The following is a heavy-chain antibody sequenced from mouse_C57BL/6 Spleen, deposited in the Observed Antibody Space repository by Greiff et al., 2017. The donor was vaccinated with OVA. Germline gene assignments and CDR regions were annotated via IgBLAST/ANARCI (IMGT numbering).Heavy chain of an antibody. CDR3: ARGNYYGSSLYWYFDV. CDR1: GYTFTSYW. CDR2: IDPSDSYT. D-gene: IGHD1-1*01. Sequence: VKLQQPGAELVKPGASVKLSCKASGYTFTSYWMQWVKQRPGQGLEWIGEIDPSDSYTNYNQKFKGKATLTVDTSSSTAYMQLSSLTSEDSAVYYCARGNYYGSSLYWYFDVWGTGTTVTVSS. V-gene: IGHV1-50*01. J-gene: IGHJ1*03.